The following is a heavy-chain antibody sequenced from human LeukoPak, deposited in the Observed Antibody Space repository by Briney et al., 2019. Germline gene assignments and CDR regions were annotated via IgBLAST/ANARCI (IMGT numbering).Heavy chain of an antibody. Sequence: SETLSLTCTVSGGSIRSSYYYWGWIRQPPGKGLEWIGSIYDSGSTYYNPSLKSRVTISVDTPKNQFSLKLSSVTAADTAIYYCAGRFLEWLLDYWGQGTLVTVSS. J-gene: IGHJ4*02. CDR2: IYDSGST. V-gene: IGHV4-39*01. CDR3: AGRFLEWLLDY. CDR1: GGSIRSSYYY. D-gene: IGHD3-3*01.